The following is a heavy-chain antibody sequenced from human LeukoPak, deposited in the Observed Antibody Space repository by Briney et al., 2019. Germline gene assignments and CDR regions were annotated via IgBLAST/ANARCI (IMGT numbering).Heavy chain of an antibody. V-gene: IGHV3-21*01. J-gene: IGHJ4*02. D-gene: IGHD6-19*01. Sequence: GGSLRLSCAASGFTFSSYSMNWVRQAPGKGLEWVSSISSSSSYIYYADSVKGRFTISRDNAKNSLYLQMNSLRAEDTAVYYCARASSSGWTPIDYWGQGTLVTVSS. CDR2: ISSSSSYI. CDR3: ARASSSGWTPIDY. CDR1: GFTFSSYS.